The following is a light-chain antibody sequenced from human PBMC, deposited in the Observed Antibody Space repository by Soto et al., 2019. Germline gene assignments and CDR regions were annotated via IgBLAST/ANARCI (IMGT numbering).Light chain of an antibody. CDR2: DAS. CDR3: QQRYVWLT. V-gene: IGKV3-11*01. J-gene: IGKJ4*01. CDR1: QSISTY. Sequence: IVLTQSPATLSLSPGERATLSCRAGQSISTYLAWYQQKSGQAPRLLIYDASNRATGTPARFSGSGSGTDFTLTISSLEPEDSAVYYCQQRYVWLTFGRGTKVEIK.